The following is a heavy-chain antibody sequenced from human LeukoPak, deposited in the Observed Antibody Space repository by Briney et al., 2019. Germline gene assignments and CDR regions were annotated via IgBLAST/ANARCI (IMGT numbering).Heavy chain of an antibody. Sequence: SETLSLTCTVSGYSISSGYYWGWIRQPPGKGLEWIGSIYHSGSTYYNPSLKSRVTISVDTSKNQFSLKLSSVTAADTAVYYCARGVGNRLWFGELFFDYWGQGTLVTVSS. J-gene: IGHJ4*02. D-gene: IGHD3-10*01. CDR3: ARGVGNRLWFGELFFDY. CDR1: GYSISSGYY. CDR2: IYHSGST. V-gene: IGHV4-38-2*02.